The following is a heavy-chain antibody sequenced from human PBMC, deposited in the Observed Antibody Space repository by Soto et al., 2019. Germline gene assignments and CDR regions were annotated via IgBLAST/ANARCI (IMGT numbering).Heavy chain of an antibody. CDR2: IYPGDSDT. CDR1: GYSFTSYW. Sequence: GESLKISCKGSGYSFTSYWIGWVRQMPGKGLEWMGIIYPGDSDTRYSPSFQGHVTISADKSISTAYLQWSSLKASDSAMYYCALSSYDAGQAYYCYYGMDVWGQGTTVTVSS. D-gene: IGHD5-18*01. V-gene: IGHV5-51*01. CDR3: ALSSYDAGQAYYCYYGMDV. J-gene: IGHJ6*02.